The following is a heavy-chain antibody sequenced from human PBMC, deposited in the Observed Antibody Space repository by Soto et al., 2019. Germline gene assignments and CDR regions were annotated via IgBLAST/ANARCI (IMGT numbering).Heavy chain of an antibody. CDR3: ARGGECSSTSCYTPNYYYGLGV. V-gene: IGHV1-18*01. D-gene: IGHD2-2*02. CDR1: GYIFNHYG. J-gene: IGHJ6*02. CDR2: ISAYSGNK. Sequence: ASVKVSCKTSGYIFNHYGITWVRQAPGQGLEWLGWISAYSGNKKYADNFQGRVTMTTDKSTSTAYMELRSLRSDDTAVYFCARGGECSSTSCYTPNYYYGLGVWGQGTTVTVSS.